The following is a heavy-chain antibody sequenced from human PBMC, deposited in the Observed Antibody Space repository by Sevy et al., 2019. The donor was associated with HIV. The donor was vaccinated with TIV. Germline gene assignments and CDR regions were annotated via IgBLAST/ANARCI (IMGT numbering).Heavy chain of an antibody. CDR1: GYTLTELF. CDR2: FDPEDGET. J-gene: IGHJ6*02. D-gene: IGHD6-13*01. Sequence: ASVKVSCKVSGYTLTELFMHWVRQAPGKGLEWMGGFDPEDGETIYAQKFQGRVTMTEDTSTDTAYMELSSLRPEDTAVYYCATDSGISAAAAGPLYYYYGMDVWGQGTTVTVSS. CDR3: ATDSGISAAAAGPLYYYYGMDV. V-gene: IGHV1-24*01.